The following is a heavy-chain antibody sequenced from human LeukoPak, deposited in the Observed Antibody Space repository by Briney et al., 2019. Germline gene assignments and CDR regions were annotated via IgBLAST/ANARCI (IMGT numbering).Heavy chain of an antibody. CDR1: GFTFSSYE. Sequence: GGSLRLSCAASGFTFSSYEMNWVRQAPGKGLEGVSYIVGSSTTIYYADSVKGRFTISRDNAKNSLYLQMNSLRAEDTAVYYCARITSRGWNFDYWGQGTLVTVSA. V-gene: IGHV3-48*03. D-gene: IGHD6-19*01. CDR3: ARITSRGWNFDY. CDR2: IVGSSTTI. J-gene: IGHJ4*02.